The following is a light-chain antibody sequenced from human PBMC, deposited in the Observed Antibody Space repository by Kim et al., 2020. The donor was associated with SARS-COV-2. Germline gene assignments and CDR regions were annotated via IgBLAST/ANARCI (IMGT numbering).Light chain of an antibody. CDR2: GKN. CDR3: NSRDSSGNHVV. V-gene: IGLV3-19*01. Sequence: ALGQTVRSTCQGDSLRSYYASWYQQEPGQAPVLVIYGKNNRPSGIPDRFSGSSSGNTASLTITGAQAEDEADYYCNSRDSSGNHVVFGGGTKLTVL. J-gene: IGLJ2*01. CDR1: SLRSYY.